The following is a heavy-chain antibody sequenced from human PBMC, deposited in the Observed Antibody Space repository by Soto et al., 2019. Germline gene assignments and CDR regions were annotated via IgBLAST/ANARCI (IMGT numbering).Heavy chain of an antibody. V-gene: IGHV3-9*01. D-gene: IGHD3-16*01. CDR1: GFTFDHYA. J-gene: IGHJ6*02. Sequence: EVQLVESGGGLVQPGRSLRLSCAASGFTFDHYAMHWVRQAPGKGLEWVSSMSWNSGTIGYADSVKGRFTIYRDNAKNSLYLEMSSLRAEDTAFYYCAKDRWGVDTTPPHYYHGMDVWGQGTSVTVSS. CDR2: MSWNSGTI. CDR3: AKDRWGVDTTPPHYYHGMDV.